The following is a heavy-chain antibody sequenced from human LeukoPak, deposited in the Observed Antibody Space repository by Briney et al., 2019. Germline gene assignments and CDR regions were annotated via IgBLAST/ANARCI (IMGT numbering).Heavy chain of an antibody. J-gene: IGHJ4*02. V-gene: IGHV3-20*04. Sequence: GGSLRLSCAASGFTFDDYGMSWVRQAPGKGLEWFSGINWSGHSTGYADSVKGRFTISRDNAKNSLYLQMNSLRAEDTAVYYCAKDGGGYDFWSGYYKDYWGQGTLVTVSS. D-gene: IGHD3-3*01. CDR3: AKDGGGYDFWSGYYKDY. CDR1: GFTFDDYG. CDR2: INWSGHST.